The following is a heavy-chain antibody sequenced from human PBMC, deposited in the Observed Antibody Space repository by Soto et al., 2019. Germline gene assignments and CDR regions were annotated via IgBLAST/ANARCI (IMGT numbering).Heavy chain of an antibody. CDR1: GGIFSNYA. CDR2: IIPIFATA. Sequence: QVQLVQSGAEVKKPGSSVKVSCKSSGGIFSNYAISWLRQAPGQGLEWMGGIIPIFATANYAQKFQARVTVTADESTSTAYMELSSLRSEDTAVYYCARGGIYEPLDYWGQGTLVTVSS. D-gene: IGHD5-12*01. J-gene: IGHJ4*02. CDR3: ARGGIYEPLDY. V-gene: IGHV1-69*12.